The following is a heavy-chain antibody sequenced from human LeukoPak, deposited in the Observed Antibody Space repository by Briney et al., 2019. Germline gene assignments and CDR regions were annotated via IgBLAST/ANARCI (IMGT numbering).Heavy chain of an antibody. CDR1: GFTFSNYG. CDR2: ISGSGDST. J-gene: IGHJ4*02. Sequence: GGSLRLSCAASGFTFSNYGMSWVRQAPGKGLEWVSDISGSGDSTYYADSVKGRFTISRDKSKNTLYLQMNSLRAEDTAVYYCAKDGARDGYNYPDSWGQGTLVTVSS. V-gene: IGHV3-23*01. D-gene: IGHD5-24*01. CDR3: AKDGARDGYNYPDS.